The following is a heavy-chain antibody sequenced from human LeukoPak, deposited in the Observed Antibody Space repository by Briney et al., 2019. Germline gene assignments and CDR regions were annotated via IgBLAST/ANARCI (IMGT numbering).Heavy chain of an antibody. V-gene: IGHV2-5*01. J-gene: IGHJ2*01. CDR3: AHRNYWYFDL. CDR1: GFSLTTSGVG. CDR2: IYWNDDR. Sequence: SGPTLVNPTQTLTLTCTFSGFSLTTSGVGVGWIRQPPGKAVEWLALIYWNDDRRYSPSLKSRLTITKDTSKNQVVLTLTNMDPVDTATYYCAHRNYWYFDLRGRGILVTVSS.